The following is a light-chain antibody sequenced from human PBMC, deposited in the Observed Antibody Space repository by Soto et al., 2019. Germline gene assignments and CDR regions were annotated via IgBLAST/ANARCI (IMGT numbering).Light chain of an antibody. V-gene: IGKV4-1*01. J-gene: IGKJ4*01. Sequence: DIAMTQSPDSLSVSLGERATINCKASRSLLHSSNNENHLAWYQQKPGQPPKLLIYWASTRESGVPDRFTGIGSETDFSLTISGLQAEDVAVYYCHQYYSIPLTFGGGTKVELK. CDR2: WAS. CDR3: HQYYSIPLT. CDR1: RSLLHSSNNENH.